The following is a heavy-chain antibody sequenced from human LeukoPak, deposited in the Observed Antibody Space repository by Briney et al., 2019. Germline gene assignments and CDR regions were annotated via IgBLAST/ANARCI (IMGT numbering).Heavy chain of an antibody. CDR1: GGSYSDDY. CDR3: ARGGNTARGRYYMDV. D-gene: IGHD5-18*01. Sequence: PSGTLSHTCAVYGGSYSDDYWSGIRQPPGEGLEWIGEIIDRGSTNYYPSLKCRVTISVDMSKNQFYPKLSSVTAADTDVYYCARGGNTARGRYYMDVWGKGTTVTVSS. CDR2: IIDRGST. J-gene: IGHJ6*03. V-gene: IGHV4-34*01.